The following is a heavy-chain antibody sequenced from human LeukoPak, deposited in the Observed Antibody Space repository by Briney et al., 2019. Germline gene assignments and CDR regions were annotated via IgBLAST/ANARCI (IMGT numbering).Heavy chain of an antibody. J-gene: IGHJ4*02. CDR3: AKGTSSSCYSAPNY. CDR1: GFTVSSTY. D-gene: IGHD2-15*01. CDR2: ICSNDNNT. Sequence: PGGSLRLSCAASGFTVSSTYVSWVRQAPGKGLEWVSAICSNDNNTYYANSVKGRFTISRDNSKNTLSLQLNSLRAEDTAVYYCAKGTSSSCYSAPNYWGQGTLVTVSS. V-gene: IGHV3-23*01.